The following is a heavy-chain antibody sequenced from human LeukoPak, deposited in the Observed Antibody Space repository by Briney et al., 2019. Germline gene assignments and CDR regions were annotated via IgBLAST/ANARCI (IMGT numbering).Heavy chain of an antibody. J-gene: IGHJ3*02. CDR3: ARETAGDTDDAFDI. Sequence: GSSVKVSYKASGGTFSNYAFSWVRQAPGQGLEWMGGIMPISGTANYAQKFQGRVTITADKPTNTAYMELSSLRSEDTAVYYCARETAGDTDDAFDIWGQGTMVTVSS. CDR2: IMPISGTA. V-gene: IGHV1-69*06. D-gene: IGHD3-16*01. CDR1: GGTFSNYA.